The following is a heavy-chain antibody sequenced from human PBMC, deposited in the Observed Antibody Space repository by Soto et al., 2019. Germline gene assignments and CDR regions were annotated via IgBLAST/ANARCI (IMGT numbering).Heavy chain of an antibody. CDR1: GGTFSSYA. V-gene: IGHV1-69*01. D-gene: IGHD4-17*01. CDR2: IIPIFGTA. CDR3: ARHRGYGDYSYYYYGMDV. J-gene: IGHJ6*02. Sequence: QVQLVQSGAEVKKPGSSVKVSCKASGGTFSSYAISWVRQAPGQGLEWMGGIIPIFGTANYAQKFQGRVTTTADESTSTAYMELSSLRSEDTAVYYCARHRGYGDYSYYYYGMDVWGQGTTVTVSS.